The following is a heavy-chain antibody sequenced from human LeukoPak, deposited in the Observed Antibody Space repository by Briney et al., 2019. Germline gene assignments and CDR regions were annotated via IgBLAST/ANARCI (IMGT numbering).Heavy chain of an antibody. CDR2: INPNSGGT. Sequence: ASVKVSCKASGYTFTGYYMHWVRQAPGQGLEWMGWINPNSGGTNYAQKFQGRVTMTRDTSISTAYMELSRLRSDDTAVYYCARDPRRGTMVRGVIHYYYYYMDVWGKGTTVTISS. D-gene: IGHD3-10*01. V-gene: IGHV1-2*02. J-gene: IGHJ6*03. CDR1: GYTFTGYY. CDR3: ARDPRRGTMVRGVIHYYYYYMDV.